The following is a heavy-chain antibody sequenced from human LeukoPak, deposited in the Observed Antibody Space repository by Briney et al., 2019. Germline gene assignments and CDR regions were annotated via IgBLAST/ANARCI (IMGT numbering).Heavy chain of an antibody. J-gene: IGHJ4*02. Sequence: AGSLRLSCAASGFTFSGSGLHWVRQASGKGLEWVGRIRSKANSYATAYAASVKGRFTISRDDSKNTAYLQMNSLKTEDTDVYYCTSGTVGTTEVYWGQGTLVTVSS. CDR2: IRSKANSYAT. V-gene: IGHV3-73*01. CDR3: TSGTVGTTEVY. D-gene: IGHD1-26*01. CDR1: GFTFSGSG.